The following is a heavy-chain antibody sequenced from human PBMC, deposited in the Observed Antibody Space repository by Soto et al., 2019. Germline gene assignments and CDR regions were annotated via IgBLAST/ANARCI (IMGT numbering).Heavy chain of an antibody. CDR1: GFTFSSYG. Sequence: VQLVESGGGVVQPGRSLRLSCAASGFTFSSYGMHWVRQAPGTGLERVANIKQDGSDKYYVDSVKGRFTLSRDNAKNSLRLQMSSLRDEEMAIYCCARVADGNGWIFDYWGQGSLVTVTS. D-gene: IGHD6-19*01. CDR2: IKQDGSDK. V-gene: IGHV3-7*01. J-gene: IGHJ4*01. CDR3: ARVADGNGWIFDY.